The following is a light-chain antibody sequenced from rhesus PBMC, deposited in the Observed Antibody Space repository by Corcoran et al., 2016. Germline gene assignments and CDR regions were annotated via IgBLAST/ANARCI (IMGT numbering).Light chain of an antibody. CDR1: QGISSW. J-gene: IGKJ4*01. V-gene: IGKV1-22*01. CDR2: KAS. Sequence: DIQMTQSPSSLSASVGDTVTITCRASQGISSWLAWYQQNPGKAPKILIYKASSLQSGVPSRFSGSGCGTDLTLTISSLQSEDFATYYWQQYSSRPPTFGGGTKVELK. CDR3: QQYSSRPPT.